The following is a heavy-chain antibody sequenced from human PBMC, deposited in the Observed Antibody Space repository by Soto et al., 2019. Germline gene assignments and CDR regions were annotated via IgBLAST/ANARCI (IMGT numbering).Heavy chain of an antibody. Sequence: WASVKVSCKASGYTITDNYLHWVRQAPGQGLEWMGWINPNSGGTNYAQKFQGRVTMTRDTSISTAYMELSRLRSDDTAVFYCARAPKVYGSSLATWGQGTPVTVSS. CDR3: ARAPKVYGSSLAT. J-gene: IGHJ5*02. CDR1: GYTITDNY. V-gene: IGHV1-2*02. CDR2: INPNSGGT. D-gene: IGHD6-19*01.